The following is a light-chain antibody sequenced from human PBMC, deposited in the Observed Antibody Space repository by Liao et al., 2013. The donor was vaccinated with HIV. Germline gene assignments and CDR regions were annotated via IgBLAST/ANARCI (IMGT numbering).Light chain of an antibody. J-gene: IGLJ2*01. Sequence: SYVLTQPPSVSVAPGRAATVTCGGDDIGSESVHWYQQKPGQAPVLVIEYDTVRPSGIPDRFSASDSGATATLTIRRVEVGDEADYYCQVWDNSVDRVVFGGGTKLTVL. CDR2: YDT. CDR1: DIGSES. CDR3: QVWDNSVDRVV. V-gene: IGLV3-21*04.